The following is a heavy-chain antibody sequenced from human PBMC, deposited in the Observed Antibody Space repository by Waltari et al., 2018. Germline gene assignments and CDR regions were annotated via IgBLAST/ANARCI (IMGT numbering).Heavy chain of an antibody. V-gene: IGHV3-53*01. CDR3: AKDRSYGHSLAN. D-gene: IGHD4-17*01. CDR1: GFDVSSSY. CDR2: FHRCGNT. Sequence: EVQLVESGGGLLQRGGSLRLSCAGSGFDVSSSYMNWVRQAPGKGGECVPGFHRCGNTYYADSVNGRFTISRDNAKNTLYLQMNSLRAEDTAVYYCAKDRSYGHSLANWGQGTLVTVSS. J-gene: IGHJ4*02.